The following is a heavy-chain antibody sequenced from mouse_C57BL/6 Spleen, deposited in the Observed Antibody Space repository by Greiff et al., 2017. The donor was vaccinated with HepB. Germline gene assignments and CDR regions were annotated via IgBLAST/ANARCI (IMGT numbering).Heavy chain of an antibody. Sequence: QVQLQQPGAELVKPGASVKLSCKASGYTFTSYWMHWVKQRPGQGLEWIGMIHPNSGSTNYNEKFKSKATLTVDKSSSTAYMQLSSLTSEDSAVYYCASCYGSSCPFAYWGQGTLVTVSA. CDR2: IHPNSGST. V-gene: IGHV1-64*01. CDR3: ASCYGSSCPFAY. D-gene: IGHD1-1*01. J-gene: IGHJ3*01. CDR1: GYTFTSYW.